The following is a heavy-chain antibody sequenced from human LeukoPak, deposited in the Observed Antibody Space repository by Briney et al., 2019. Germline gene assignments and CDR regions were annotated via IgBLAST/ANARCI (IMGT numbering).Heavy chain of an antibody. J-gene: IGHJ4*02. Sequence: GRPLRLSCAASGFTFTHYGMHRVRQAPGKGLEWVAVISDDGSNEYYADSVKGRFTISRDNSKNTLYPQMNSLRAEDTAMYYCVKEYSSGCPDYWGQGTLVTVSS. D-gene: IGHD6-19*01. CDR1: GFTFTHYG. CDR2: ISDDGSNE. CDR3: VKEYSSGCPDY. V-gene: IGHV3-30*18.